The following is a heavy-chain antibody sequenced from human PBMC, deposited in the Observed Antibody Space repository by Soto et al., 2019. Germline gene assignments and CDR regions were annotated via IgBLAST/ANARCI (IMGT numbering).Heavy chain of an antibody. CDR1: GGSISSYY. Sequence: PSETLSLTCTVSGGSISSYYWSWIRQPPGKGLEWIGYTHYSGSTNYNPSLKSRVTISVDTSKNQFSLKLSSVTAADTAVYYCARDQTVTTPHPYYYYGMDVWGQGTTVTVSS. D-gene: IGHD4-17*01. J-gene: IGHJ6*02. V-gene: IGHV4-59*12. CDR2: THYSGST. CDR3: ARDQTVTTPHPYYYYGMDV.